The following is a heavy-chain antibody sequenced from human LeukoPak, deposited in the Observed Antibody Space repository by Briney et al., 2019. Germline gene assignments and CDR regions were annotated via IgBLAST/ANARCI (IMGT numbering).Heavy chain of an antibody. J-gene: IGHJ5*02. CDR3: VRYGREDCSSSVCYRWFDP. CDR1: GFIFSNYW. V-gene: IGHV3-7*01. CDR2: IKQDGSEN. Sequence: GGSLRLSCAASGFIFSNYWMSWVRQAPGKGLEWVANIKQDGSENYYVDSVKGRFTISRDNAKNSLYLEMSSLKAEDTAVYYCVRYGREDCSSSVCYRWFDPWGQGTLVTVSS. D-gene: IGHD2-2*01.